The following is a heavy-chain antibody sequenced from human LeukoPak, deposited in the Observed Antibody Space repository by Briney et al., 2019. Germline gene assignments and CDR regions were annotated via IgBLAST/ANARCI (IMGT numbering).Heavy chain of an antibody. CDR1: GFSFSNFA. J-gene: IGHJ4*02. CDR2: IVGSGERT. Sequence: GGSLRLSCAASGFSFSNFAMSWVRQAPGKGLEWVANIVGSGERTYYADSVKGRFTISRDNSNNMLYLQMNSLRAEDTALYYCAKRDYGHDSAPPLLNYWGQGTLVTVSS. V-gene: IGHV3-23*01. D-gene: IGHD4-17*01. CDR3: AKRDYGHDSAPPLLNY.